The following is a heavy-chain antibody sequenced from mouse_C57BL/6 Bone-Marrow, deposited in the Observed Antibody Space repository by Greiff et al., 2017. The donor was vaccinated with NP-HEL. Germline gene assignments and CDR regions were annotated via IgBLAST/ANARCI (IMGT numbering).Heavy chain of an antibody. Sequence: DVMLVESGGDLVKPGGSLKLSCAASGFTFSSYGMSWVRQTPDKRLEWVATISSGGSYTYYPDSVKGRFTISRDNAKNTLYLQMSSLKSEDTAMYYCARQDYYGSSPLFDYWGQGTTLTVSS. V-gene: IGHV5-6*02. CDR1: GFTFSSYG. J-gene: IGHJ2*01. CDR3: ARQDYYGSSPLFDY. D-gene: IGHD1-1*01. CDR2: ISSGGSYT.